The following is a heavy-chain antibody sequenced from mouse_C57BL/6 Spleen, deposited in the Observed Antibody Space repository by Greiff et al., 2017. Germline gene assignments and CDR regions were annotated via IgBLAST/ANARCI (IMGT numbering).Heavy chain of an antibody. D-gene: IGHD2-4*01. CDR1: GFTFSSYA. CDR3: ARLRDYDGVFAY. V-gene: IGHV5-4*03. J-gene: IGHJ3*01. CDR2: ISDGGSYT. Sequence: EVMLVESGGGLVKPGGSLKLSCAASGFTFSSYAMSWVRQTPEKRLEWVATISDGGSYTYYPDNVKGRFTISRDNAKNNLYLQMSHLKSEDTAMYYCARLRDYDGVFAYWGQGTLVTVSA.